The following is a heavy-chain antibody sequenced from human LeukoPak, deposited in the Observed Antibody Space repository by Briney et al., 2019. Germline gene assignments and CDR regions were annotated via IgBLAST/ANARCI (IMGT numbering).Heavy chain of an antibody. CDR1: GDSINSLDL. V-gene: IGHV4-4*02. CDR3: AGLVGRYSSGLYYYYFDY. CDR2: XYLSGTT. J-gene: IGHJ4*02. D-gene: IGHD3-22*01. Sequence: PSGTLSLTCTVSGDSINSLDLWSWVRQPPGKGLEWIGEXYLSGTTHSNPSVKSRVTISIDKSKNQFFLNLSSVTAADTAVYYCAGLVGRYSSGLYYYYFDYWGQGTLVTVSS.